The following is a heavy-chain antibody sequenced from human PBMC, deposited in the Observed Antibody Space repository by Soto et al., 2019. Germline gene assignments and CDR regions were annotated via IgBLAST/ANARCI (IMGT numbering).Heavy chain of an antibody. Sequence: ASVKVSCKASGYTFTIYGISCVLQSPGQGLEWMGWISAYNGNTNYAQKLQGRVTMTTDTSTSTAYMELRSLRSDDTAVYYCARDQKWFINPVDYWGQGTLVTVSS. CDR3: ARDQKWFINPVDY. CDR1: GYTFTIYG. V-gene: IGHV1-18*04. D-gene: IGHD3-22*01. CDR2: ISAYNGNT. J-gene: IGHJ4*02.